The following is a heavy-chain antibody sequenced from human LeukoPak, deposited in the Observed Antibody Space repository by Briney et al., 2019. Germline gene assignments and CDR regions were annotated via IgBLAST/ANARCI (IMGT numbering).Heavy chain of an antibody. Sequence: ASVKASCKTSGYTFTANYMQWVRQAPGQGLEWMGWLNPNSGATKYAQKFQGRVTMTRDTSINTAYMELNRLTSDDTAVYYCARYRCKTTSGCEDTDAFDTWGQGTMVTVSS. CDR3: ARYRCKTTSGCEDTDAFDT. J-gene: IGHJ3*02. V-gene: IGHV1-2*02. CDR1: GYTFTANY. D-gene: IGHD2/OR15-2a*01. CDR2: LNPNSGAT.